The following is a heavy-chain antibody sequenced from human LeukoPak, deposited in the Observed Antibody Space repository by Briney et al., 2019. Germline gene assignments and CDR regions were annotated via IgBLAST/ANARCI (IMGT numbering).Heavy chain of an antibody. D-gene: IGHD3-22*01. J-gene: IGHJ5*02. CDR3: ARHLYYYDSSGYFLAYNWFDP. CDR1: GGSISSYN. CDR2: IYYSGST. Sequence: SETLSLTSAVSGGSISSYNCSWIRPPPGKGLEWIGYIYYSGSTNYNPSLKSRVTISVDTSKNQFSLKLSSVTAADTAVYYCARHLYYYDSSGYFLAYNWFDPWGQGTLVTVSS. V-gene: IGHV4-59*08.